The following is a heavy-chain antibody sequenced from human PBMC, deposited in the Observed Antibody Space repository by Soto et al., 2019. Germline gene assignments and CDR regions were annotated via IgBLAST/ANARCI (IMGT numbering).Heavy chain of an antibody. CDR1: GEGISVYA. D-gene: IGHD2-2*02. CDR3: ARVNRYCSSTSCYTVGVDY. J-gene: IGHJ4*02. Sequence: SLNVAWKAAGEGISVYAVSWGLNTPGQGLEWMGGIIPIFGTANYAQKFQGRVTITADESTSTAYMELSSLRSEDTAVYYCARVNRYCSSTSCYTVGVDYWGQGTLVTVSS. V-gene: IGHV1-69*13. CDR2: IIPIFGTA.